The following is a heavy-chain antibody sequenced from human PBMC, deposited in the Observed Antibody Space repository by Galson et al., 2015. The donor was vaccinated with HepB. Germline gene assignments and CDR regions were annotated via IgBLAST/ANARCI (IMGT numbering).Heavy chain of an antibody. Sequence: LLPSCAASGFIVINTYMNWGRQPPGGGLQWVSVLYTGGNTSYADSVKGRFTISRDYSKNTLYLQMNSLLTEGTAVYYCVARHCYDRSAYYFTDYWGQGTRVTVSS. V-gene: IGHV3-66*01. CDR2: LYTGGNT. CDR3: VARHCYDRSAYYFTDY. D-gene: IGHD3-22*01. CDR1: GFIVINTY. J-gene: IGHJ4*02.